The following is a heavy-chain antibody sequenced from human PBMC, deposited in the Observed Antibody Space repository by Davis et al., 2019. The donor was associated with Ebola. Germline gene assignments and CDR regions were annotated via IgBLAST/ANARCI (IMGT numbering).Heavy chain of an antibody. D-gene: IGHD6-13*01. Sequence: ASVKVSCKASGYTFTSYGISWVRQAPGQGLEWMGWISAYNGNTNYAQKLQGRVTMTTDTSTSTAYMELRSLRSGDTAVYYCARAIAAPNWFDPWGQGTLVIVSS. V-gene: IGHV1-18*01. J-gene: IGHJ5*01. CDR2: ISAYNGNT. CDR1: GYTFTSYG. CDR3: ARAIAAPNWFDP.